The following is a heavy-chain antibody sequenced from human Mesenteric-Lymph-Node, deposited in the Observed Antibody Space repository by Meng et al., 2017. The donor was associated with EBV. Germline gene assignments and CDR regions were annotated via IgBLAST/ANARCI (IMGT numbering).Heavy chain of an antibody. D-gene: IGHD3-10*01. CDR3: ARENPARGNWFDP. Sequence: QVQVQESGPGLVKPSETLSLNCTVSGGSVSSTSYYWSWIRQPPGKRLEWIGYVYYSGSTNYNPSLKSRVTISVDTSKNQFSLNLYSVTAADTAVYYCARENPARGNWFDPWGQGALVTVSS. CDR1: GGSVSSTSYY. J-gene: IGHJ5*02. CDR2: VYYSGST. V-gene: IGHV4-61*01.